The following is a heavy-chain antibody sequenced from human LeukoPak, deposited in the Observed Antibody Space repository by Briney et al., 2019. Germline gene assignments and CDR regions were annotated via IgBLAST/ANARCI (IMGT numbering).Heavy chain of an antibody. CDR3: ARVLYYDILTGYGNAFDI. D-gene: IGHD3-9*01. CDR1: GYTFTGYY. V-gene: IGHV1-2*02. Sequence: ASVKVSCKASGYTFTGYYMHWVRQAPGQGLEWMGWINPNSGGTNYAQKFQGRVTMTRDTSISTAYMELSRLRSDDTAVYYCARVLYYDILTGYGNAFDIWGQGTVVTVSS. J-gene: IGHJ3*02. CDR2: INPNSGGT.